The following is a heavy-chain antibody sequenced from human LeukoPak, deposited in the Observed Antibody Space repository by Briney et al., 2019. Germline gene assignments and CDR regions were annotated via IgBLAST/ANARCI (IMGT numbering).Heavy chain of an antibody. Sequence: ASVKVSCKASGGTFSSYAISWVRQAPGQGLEWMGRIIPILGIANYAQKFQGRVTITADASTSTAYMELSSLRSKDTAVYYCATYCSSTNCYIWGYYFDYWGQGTPVTVSS. CDR3: ATYCSSTNCYIWGYYFDY. J-gene: IGHJ4*02. D-gene: IGHD2-2*01. CDR2: IIPILGIA. V-gene: IGHV1-69*04. CDR1: GGTFSSYA.